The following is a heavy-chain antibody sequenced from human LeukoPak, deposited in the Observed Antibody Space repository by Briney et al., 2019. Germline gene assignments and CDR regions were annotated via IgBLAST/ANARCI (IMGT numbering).Heavy chain of an antibody. Sequence: GGSLRLSCAASGFDFSSNRMHWVRHAPGQGLVWVSRIKGDGISTNYADSVKGRFTISRDIAKNTLYLQMNSLRAEDTGVYYCAKDHYWSIDYWGRGTLVTVSS. CDR3: AKDHYWSIDY. D-gene: IGHD3-3*01. CDR1: GFDFSSNR. J-gene: IGHJ4*02. V-gene: IGHV3-74*01. CDR2: IKGDGIST.